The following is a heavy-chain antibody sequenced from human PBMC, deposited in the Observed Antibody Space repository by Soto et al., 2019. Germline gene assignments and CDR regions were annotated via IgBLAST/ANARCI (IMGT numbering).Heavy chain of an antibody. CDR1: GFTFSTYW. V-gene: IGHV3-74*01. CDR3: ARSGGPLNC. J-gene: IGHJ4*02. Sequence: SLRLSCAASGFTFSTYWMHWVRQAPGKGLVWVSHINTDGSTTNYADSVKGRFTISRDNAKNTLYLQMSSLRAEDTAVYYCARSGGPLNCWGQGTLVTGSS. D-gene: IGHD3-16*01. CDR2: INTDGSTT.